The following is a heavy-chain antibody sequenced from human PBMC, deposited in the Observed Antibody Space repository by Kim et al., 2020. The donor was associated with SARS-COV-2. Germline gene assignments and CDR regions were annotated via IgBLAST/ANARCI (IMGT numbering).Heavy chain of an antibody. Sequence: SETLSLTCTVSGGSLTSSHYHWAWIRQSPGKGLEWIGSASYSGTTYDNPSFKSRVIISVDTSKNQFSLKLGSVTAADTALYFCARQLDYSSNSNWIDPWGQGIMVIVSS. V-gene: IGHV4-39*01. D-gene: IGHD6-13*01. J-gene: IGHJ5*02. CDR2: ASYSGTT. CDR3: ARQLDYSSNSNWIDP. CDR1: GGSLTSSHYH.